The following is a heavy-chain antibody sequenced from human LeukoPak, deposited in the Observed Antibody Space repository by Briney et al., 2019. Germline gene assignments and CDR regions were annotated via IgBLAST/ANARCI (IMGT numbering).Heavy chain of an antibody. CDR3: ARVQKLGYCSGGSCYSSGNYYYYYMDV. Sequence: SETLSLTCAVYGGSFSGYYWSWIRQPPGKGLEWIGEINHSGSTNYNPSLKSRGTISVDTSKNQFSLTLSSVTAADTAVYYCARVQKLGYCSGGSCYSSGNYYYYYMDVWGKGTTVTVSS. V-gene: IGHV4-34*01. J-gene: IGHJ6*03. D-gene: IGHD2-15*01. CDR2: INHSGST. CDR1: GGSFSGYY.